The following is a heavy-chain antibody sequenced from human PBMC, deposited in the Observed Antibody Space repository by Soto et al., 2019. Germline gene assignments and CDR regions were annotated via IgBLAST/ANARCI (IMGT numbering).Heavy chain of an antibody. Sequence: EVQLVESGGGLVKPGGSLRLSCAVSGFSFSTYFMHWVRQAPGKGLEWVSSISNRGDYIYYADSVKGRFTISRDNAKNSLYLQMNSLIAEGTAVYYCARDQVVATVRDYYYYMDVWGKGTTVTVSS. D-gene: IGHD5-12*01. CDR3: ARDQVVATVRDYYYYMDV. CDR1: GFSFSTYF. V-gene: IGHV3-21*01. J-gene: IGHJ6*03. CDR2: ISNRGDYI.